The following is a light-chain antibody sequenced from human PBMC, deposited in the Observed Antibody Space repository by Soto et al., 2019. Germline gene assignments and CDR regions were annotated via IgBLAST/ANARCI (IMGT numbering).Light chain of an antibody. J-gene: IGKJ4*01. CDR1: QSISIR. CDR3: QQSFNTPVT. Sequence: DIQMTQSPSSLSASVGDRVTIACRASQSISIRLNWYQQHPGRAPKLLIYAASRLQSGVPSRFSGSGSGTEFTLTISSLQPEDYASYFCQQSFNTPVTFGGGTKVDIK. V-gene: IGKV1-39*01. CDR2: AAS.